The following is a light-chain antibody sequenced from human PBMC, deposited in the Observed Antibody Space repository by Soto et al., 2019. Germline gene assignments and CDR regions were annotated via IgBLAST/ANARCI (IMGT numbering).Light chain of an antibody. CDR2: GAS. Sequence: EIVMTQSPATLSVSPGERATLSCRASQSVSSNLAWYQQKPGQAPRLLVYGASTRATGIPARFSGSGSGTEFTLTISSLQSEDFALYFCQQYNYWPPGTFGQGTKLEIK. CDR1: QSVSSN. J-gene: IGKJ2*02. CDR3: QQYNYWPPGT. V-gene: IGKV3-15*01.